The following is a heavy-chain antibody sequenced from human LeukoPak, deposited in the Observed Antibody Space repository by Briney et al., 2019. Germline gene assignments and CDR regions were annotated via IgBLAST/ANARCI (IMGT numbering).Heavy chain of an antibody. CDR3: ARGQYYHDSTGYYY. V-gene: IGHV4-34*01. CDR1: GGSFSGYY. D-gene: IGHD3-22*01. J-gene: IGHJ4*02. CDR2: INHSGST. Sequence: KTSETLSLTCAVYGGSFSGYYWSWIRQPPGKGLEWIGEINHSGSTNYNPSLKSRVTISVDTSKNHFSLKLSSVTAADTAVYYCARGQYYHDSTGYYYWGQGTLVTVSS.